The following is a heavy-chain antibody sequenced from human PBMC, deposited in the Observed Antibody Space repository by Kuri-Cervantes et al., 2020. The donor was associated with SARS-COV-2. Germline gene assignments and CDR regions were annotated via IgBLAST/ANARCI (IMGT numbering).Heavy chain of an antibody. V-gene: IGHV4-34*01. J-gene: IGHJ4*02. Sequence: ESLKISCAVYGGSFSGYYWSWIRQPPGKGLEWIGEINHSGSTNYNPSLKSRVTISVDTSKNQFSLKLSSVTAADTAVYYCARDGVVVAAIYFDYWGQGTLVTVSS. D-gene: IGHD2-15*01. CDR3: ARDGVVVAAIYFDY. CDR2: INHSGST. CDR1: GGSFSGYY.